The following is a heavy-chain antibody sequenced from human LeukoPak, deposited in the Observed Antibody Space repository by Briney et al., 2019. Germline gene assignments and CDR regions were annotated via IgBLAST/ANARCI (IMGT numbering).Heavy chain of an antibody. V-gene: IGHV4-39*01. CDR2: IYYSGST. CDR1: GGSISSSSYY. CDR3: ARRRSSSWYYYFDY. Sequence: SETLSLTXTVSGGSISSSSYYWGWIRQPPGKGLEWIGSIYYSGSTYYNPSLKSRVTISVDTSKNQFSLKLSSVTAADTAVYYCARRRSSSWYYYFDYWGQGTLVTVSS. D-gene: IGHD6-13*01. J-gene: IGHJ4*02.